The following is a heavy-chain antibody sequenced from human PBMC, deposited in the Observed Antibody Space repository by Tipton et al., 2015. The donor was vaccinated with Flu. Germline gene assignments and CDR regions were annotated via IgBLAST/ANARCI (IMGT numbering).Heavy chain of an antibody. CDR3: AKYSYYMDV. J-gene: IGHJ6*03. V-gene: IGHV4-39*07. CDR1: GGSLSTSTDY. CDR2: IYDSGTT. Sequence: TLSLTCTVSGGSLSTSTDYGGWIRQSPGKGLEYIASIYDSGTTYYNPSLKSRVTISIDTSRNQFSLRLSSVTAADTAVYYCAKYSYYMDVWGKGTTVTVSS.